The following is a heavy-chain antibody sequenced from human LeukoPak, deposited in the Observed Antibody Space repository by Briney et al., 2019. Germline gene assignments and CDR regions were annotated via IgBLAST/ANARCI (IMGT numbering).Heavy chain of an antibody. J-gene: IGHJ4*02. Sequence: ASVKVSCKASGYTFTGYYMHWVRQAPGQGLEWMGWINPNSGGTNYAQKFQGRVTMTRDTSISTAYMELSRLRSDDTAVYNCARDWNCGGDCYSTWGQGTLVTVSS. CDR1: GYTFTGYY. CDR2: INPNSGGT. V-gene: IGHV1-2*02. CDR3: ARDWNCGGDCYST. D-gene: IGHD2-21*02.